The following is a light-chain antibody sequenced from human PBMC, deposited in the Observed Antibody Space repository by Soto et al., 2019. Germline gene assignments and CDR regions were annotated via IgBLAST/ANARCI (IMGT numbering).Light chain of an antibody. CDR3: QHYNSYSEA. V-gene: IGKV1-5*03. Sequence: DIQMTQSPATRSGSVGDRGTITCRASQTISSWLAWYQKKPGKAPKLLIYKASTLKSGVPSRCSVSGSGTELTLTISSLQPDDFATYYCQHYNSYSEAFCQGTKVELK. J-gene: IGKJ1*01. CDR1: QTISSW. CDR2: KAS.